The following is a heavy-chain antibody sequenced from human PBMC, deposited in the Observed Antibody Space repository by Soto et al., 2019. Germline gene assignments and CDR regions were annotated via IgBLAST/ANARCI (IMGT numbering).Heavy chain of an antibody. Sequence: EVQLLESGGGLVQPGGSLRLSCAASGFTFSSYGMTWVRQAPGKGLEWVSFSSATGAGTYYAASVKGRFTISRDNSKNTLYLQMTSLRAGDTAVYYCAKDRRAGGNYGFYSDFWGQGALVIVSS. D-gene: IGHD1-7*01. J-gene: IGHJ4*02. CDR3: AKDRRAGGNYGFYSDF. V-gene: IGHV3-23*01. CDR1: GFTFSSYG. CDR2: SSATGAGT.